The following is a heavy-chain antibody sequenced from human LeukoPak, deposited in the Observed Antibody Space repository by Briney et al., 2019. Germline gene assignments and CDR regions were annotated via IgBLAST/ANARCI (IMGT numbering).Heavy chain of an antibody. CDR1: GFTFSSYG. CDR2: IWYDGSNK. J-gene: IGHJ4*02. V-gene: IGHV3-33*01. CDR3: ARGLNRYCTNGVCYRDKYHFDY. D-gene: IGHD2-8*01. Sequence: GGSLRLSCAASGFTFSSYGMHWVRPAPGKGLEWVAVIWYDGSNKYYADSVKGRFTISRDNSKNTLYLQMNSLRAEDTAVYYCARGLNRYCTNGVCYRDKYHFDYWGQGTLVTVSS.